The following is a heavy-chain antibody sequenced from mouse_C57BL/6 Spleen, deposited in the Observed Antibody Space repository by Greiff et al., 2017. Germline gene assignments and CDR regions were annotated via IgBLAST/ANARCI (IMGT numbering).Heavy chain of an antibody. Sequence: VQLQQPGAELVKPGASVKMSCKASGYTFTSYWITWVKPRPGQGLEWIGDIYPGSGSTNYNEKFKSKATLTVDTSSSTAYMQLSSLTSEDSAVXYCARGGLLREYYFDYWGQGTTLTVSS. CDR1: GYTFTSYW. V-gene: IGHV1-55*01. CDR3: ARGGLLREYYFDY. J-gene: IGHJ2*01. CDR2: IYPGSGST. D-gene: IGHD2-10*01.